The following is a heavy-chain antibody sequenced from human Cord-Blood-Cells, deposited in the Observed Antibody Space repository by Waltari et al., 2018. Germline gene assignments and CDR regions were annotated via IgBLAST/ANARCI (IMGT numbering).Heavy chain of an antibody. CDR2: NDAVNCNT. J-gene: IGHJ3*02. CDR1: GNTFTSYA. V-gene: IGHV1-3*01. D-gene: IGHD6-13*01. CDR3: AIPHGYSSHDAFDI. Sequence: QVQLVQSGAEVKKPGASVKVSCKDSGNTFTSYAMHWVCQAPGPRLEWMGGNDAVNCNTKYSQKCHGEVTISRDTSASTAYLELSSLRSADPALYSGAIPHGYSSHDAFDIWGQRTMVTVSS.